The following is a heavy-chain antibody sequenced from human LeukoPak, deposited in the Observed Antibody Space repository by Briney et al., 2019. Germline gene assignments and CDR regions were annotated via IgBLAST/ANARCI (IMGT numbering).Heavy chain of an antibody. CDR3: VKVAKYYYGSATYYFFEH. D-gene: IGHD3-10*01. Sequence: PGGSLRLSCAAPGFTFSTYWMSWVRQAPGKGLEWVANINQDGTEKYYVDSVKGRFTISRDNAKNSLDLQMNSLRVEDTGIYYCVKVAKYYYGSATYYFFEHWGQGTPVTASS. J-gene: IGHJ4*02. CDR2: INQDGTEK. CDR1: GFTFSTYW. V-gene: IGHV3-7*01.